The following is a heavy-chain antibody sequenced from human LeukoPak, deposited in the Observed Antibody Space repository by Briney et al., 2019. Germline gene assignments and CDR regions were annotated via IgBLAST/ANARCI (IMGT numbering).Heavy chain of an antibody. Sequence: GASVKVSCKASGYTFTGYYMHWVRQAPGQGLEWMGRINPNSGGTNYAQKFQGRVTMTRDTSISTAYMELSRLRSDDTAVYYCARDRGAVAAYYYYYYYGMDVWGQGTTVTVSS. CDR1: GYTFTGYY. CDR3: ARDRGAVAAYYYYYYYGMDV. CDR2: INPNSGGT. D-gene: IGHD6-19*01. J-gene: IGHJ6*02. V-gene: IGHV1-2*06.